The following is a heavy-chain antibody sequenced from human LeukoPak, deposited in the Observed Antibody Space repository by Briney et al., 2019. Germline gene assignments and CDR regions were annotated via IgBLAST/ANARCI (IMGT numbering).Heavy chain of an antibody. CDR1: DGSLSGYS. CDR2: IYTSGST. V-gene: IGHV4-4*07. D-gene: IGHD5-18*01. J-gene: IGHJ3*02. Sequence: SETLSLTCAVSDGSLSGYSWSWIRQPAGKGLEWIGRIYTSGSTNYNPSLKSRVTMSADTSKNHFSLKLTPVTAADTAVYYCARVMAVTLSAFDIWGQGTMVVVSS. CDR3: ARVMAVTLSAFDI.